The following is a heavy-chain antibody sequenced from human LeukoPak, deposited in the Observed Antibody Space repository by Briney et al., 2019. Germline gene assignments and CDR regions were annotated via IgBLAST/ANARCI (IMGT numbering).Heavy chain of an antibody. D-gene: IGHD1-14*01. CDR2: IYHSGST. J-gene: IGHJ4*02. CDR1: GYSISSGYY. V-gene: IGHV4-38-2*02. CDR3: AREPVTSGIGFDY. Sequence: SETLSLTCTVSGYSISSGYYWGWIRQPPGKGLEWIGSIYHSGSTYYNPSLKSRVTISVDTSKNQFSLKLSSVTAADTAVYYCAREPVTSGIGFDYWGQGTLVTASS.